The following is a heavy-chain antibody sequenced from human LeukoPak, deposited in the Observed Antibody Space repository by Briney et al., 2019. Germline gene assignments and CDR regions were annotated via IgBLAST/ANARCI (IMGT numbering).Heavy chain of an antibody. CDR2: INHSGST. Sequence: SETLSLTCAVYGGSFSGYYWSWIRQPPGKGLEWIGEINHSGSTNYNPSLKSRVTISVDTSKNQFSLKLSSVTAADTAVYYCARGVRGGTLNSSIKGLDPWGQGTLVTVSS. D-gene: IGHD6-13*01. J-gene: IGHJ5*02. CDR1: GGSFSGYY. CDR3: ARGVRGGTLNSSIKGLDP. V-gene: IGHV4-34*01.